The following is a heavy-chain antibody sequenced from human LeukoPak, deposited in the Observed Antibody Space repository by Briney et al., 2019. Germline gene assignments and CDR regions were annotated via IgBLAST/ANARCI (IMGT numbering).Heavy chain of an antibody. Sequence: ASVKVSCKASGYTFTGYYMHWVRQAPGQGLEWMGIINPSGGSTSYAQKFQGRVTLTRDTSTSTVYMELSSLRSEDTAVYYCARGVGATGIDYWGQGTLVTVSS. CDR3: ARGVGATGIDY. D-gene: IGHD1-26*01. J-gene: IGHJ4*02. V-gene: IGHV1-46*01. CDR1: GYTFTGYY. CDR2: INPSGGST.